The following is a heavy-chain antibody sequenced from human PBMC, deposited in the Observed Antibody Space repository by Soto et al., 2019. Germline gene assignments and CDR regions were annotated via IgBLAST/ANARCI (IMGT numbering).Heavy chain of an antibody. CDR2: IYFDGTT. V-gene: IGHV4-31*11. CDR1: GAPAPRAGSS. J-gene: IGHJ4*02. D-gene: IGHD4-17*01. Sequence: QVQLQEWGPGLLKPPKPLPLTCDVSGAPAPRAGSSWGWTRQRPGQGLEWIGYIYFDGTTYYNPSLKSRVIISADTSRNQFSLSLSFLTAADTAVYYCATRTTVTTFDYWGQGTLVTVSS. CDR3: ATRTTVTTFDY.